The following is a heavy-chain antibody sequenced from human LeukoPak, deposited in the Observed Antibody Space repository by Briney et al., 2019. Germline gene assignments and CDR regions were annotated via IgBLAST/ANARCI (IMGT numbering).Heavy chain of an antibody. V-gene: IGHV3-30-3*01. CDR2: ISYDGSNK. CDR3: ARDLSATRYFDY. D-gene: IGHD3-16*02. CDR1: GFTFSSYA. Sequence: HPGGSLRLSCAASGFTFSSYAMPWVRQAPGKGLEWVAVISYDGSNKYYADSVKGRFTISRDNSKNTLYLQMNSLRAEDTAVYYCARDLSATRYFDYWGQGTLVTVSS. J-gene: IGHJ4*02.